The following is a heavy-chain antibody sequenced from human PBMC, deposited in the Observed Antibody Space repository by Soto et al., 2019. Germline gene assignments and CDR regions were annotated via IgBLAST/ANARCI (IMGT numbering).Heavy chain of an antibody. Sequence: EVQVVESGGGLIQPGGSLRLSCAGSGFDFSKYNMDWVRQAPGKGLEWISYISNTSRTKFYADSVKGRFTISRDNARNSLFLEMNSLRDEDTAVYYCSRDGNRGYDMDGWGQGTTVTVSS. V-gene: IGHV3-48*02. CDR1: GFDFSKYN. D-gene: IGHD1-1*01. CDR2: ISNTSRTK. J-gene: IGHJ6*02. CDR3: SRDGNRGYDMDG.